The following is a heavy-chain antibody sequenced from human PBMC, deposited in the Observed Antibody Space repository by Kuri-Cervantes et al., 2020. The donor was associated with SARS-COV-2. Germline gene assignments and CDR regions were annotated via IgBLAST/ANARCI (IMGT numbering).Heavy chain of an antibody. D-gene: IGHD2-21*01. CDR2: IIAYNGNT. CDR3: ARGLNSDLAYCGGDCYPYFDY. V-gene: IGHV1-18*01. J-gene: IGHJ4*02. Sequence: ASVKVSCNAACYTITSNGSSWVRQAPGQGLEWRGWIIAYNGNTNYAQKPQGRVTMTTDTSTSTAYMELRSLRSDDTAVYYCARGLNSDLAYCGGDCYPYFDYWGQGTLVTVSS. CDR1: CYTITSNG.